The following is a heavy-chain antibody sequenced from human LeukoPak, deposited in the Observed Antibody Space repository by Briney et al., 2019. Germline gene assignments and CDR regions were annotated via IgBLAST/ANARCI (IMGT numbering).Heavy chain of an antibody. Sequence: PGGSLRLSCAASGFTFSDYRMAWVRQAPGKGLEWVSSISSSRSYIHYADSGRFIISRDNAKNLLYLQINSLRAEDTAVYYCARSRGPPTYFDYWGQGTLVTVSS. CDR1: GFTFSDYR. V-gene: IGHV3-21*01. D-gene: IGHD3-16*01. CDR3: ARSRGPPTYFDY. CDR2: ISSSRSYI. J-gene: IGHJ4*02.